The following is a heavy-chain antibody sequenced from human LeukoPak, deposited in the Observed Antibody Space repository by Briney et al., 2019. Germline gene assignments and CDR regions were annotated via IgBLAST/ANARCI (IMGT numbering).Heavy chain of an antibody. CDR1: GFTFSSYS. D-gene: IGHD5-12*01. Sequence: GGSLRLSCAASGFTFSSYSMNWVRQAPGKGLAGFSSISSSSSCIYYADSVKGRFTISRDNAKNSLYLQMNSLRAEDTAVYYCARDTSGYDWGSFDYWGQGTLVTVSS. J-gene: IGHJ4*02. V-gene: IGHV3-21*01. CDR3: ARDTSGYDWGSFDY. CDR2: ISSSSSCI.